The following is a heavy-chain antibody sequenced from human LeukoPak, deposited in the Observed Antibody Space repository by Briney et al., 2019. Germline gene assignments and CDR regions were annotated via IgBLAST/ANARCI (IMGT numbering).Heavy chain of an antibody. V-gene: IGHV3-30*02. CDR2: IRYDGSNK. D-gene: IGHD4-17*01. J-gene: IGHJ3*02. CDR3: ARVPSSYGDYPGTYAFDI. CDR1: GFTFSSY. Sequence: GGSLRLSCAASGFTFSSYMHWVRQAPGKGLEWVAFIRYDGSNKYYADSVKGRFTISRDNSKNTLYLQMNSLRAEDTAVYYCARVPSSYGDYPGTYAFDIWGQGTMVTVSS.